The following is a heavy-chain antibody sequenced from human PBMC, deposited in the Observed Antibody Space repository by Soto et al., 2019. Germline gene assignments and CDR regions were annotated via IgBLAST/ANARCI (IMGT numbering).Heavy chain of an antibody. CDR2: ISGSGGST. CDR3: AKDITIFGVVIPTSYFDY. D-gene: IGHD3-3*01. Sequence: GALRLSCAASGFTFSSYAMSWVRQAPGKGLEWVSAISGSGGSTYYADSVKGRFTITRDNSKNTLYLQMNSLRAEDTAVYYCAKDITIFGVVIPTSYFDYWGQGTLVTVSS. CDR1: GFTFSSYA. V-gene: IGHV3-23*01. J-gene: IGHJ4*02.